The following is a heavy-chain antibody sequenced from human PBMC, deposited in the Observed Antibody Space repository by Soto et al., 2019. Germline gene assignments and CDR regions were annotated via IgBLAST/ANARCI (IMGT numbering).Heavy chain of an antibody. Sequence: PGGSLRLSCAASGFTFSTYAMNWVRQAPGNGLEWVSAISGSGGSIHYADSVKGRFTISRDNSKNTLYLQMNSLRDEDTAVYHCVKGYWKGDVWGQGTXVTVSS. CDR2: ISGSGGSI. V-gene: IGHV3-23*01. D-gene: IGHD1-1*01. CDR1: GFTFSTYA. CDR3: VKGYWKGDV. J-gene: IGHJ6*02.